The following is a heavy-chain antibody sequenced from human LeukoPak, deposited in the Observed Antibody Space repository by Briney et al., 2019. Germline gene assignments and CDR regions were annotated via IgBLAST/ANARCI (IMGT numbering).Heavy chain of an antibody. CDR2: IYYSGST. CDR1: GGSISSSSYY. D-gene: IGHD5-18*01. CDR3: ANEGDTAMDY. J-gene: IGHJ4*02. Sequence: SETLSLTCTVSGGSISSSSYYWGWLRQPPGKGLEWIGSIYYSGSTYYNPSLKSRVTISVDTSKNQFSLKLSSVTAADTAVYYCANEGDTAMDYWGQGTLVTVSS. V-gene: IGHV4-39*01.